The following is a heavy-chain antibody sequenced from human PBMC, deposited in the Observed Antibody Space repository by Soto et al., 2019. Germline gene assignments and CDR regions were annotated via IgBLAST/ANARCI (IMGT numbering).Heavy chain of an antibody. CDR2: IYHSGST. V-gene: IGHV4-4*02. CDR1: GGSISSRNW. J-gene: IGHJ4*02. Sequence: SETLSLTCAVSGGSISSRNWWGWVRQPPGKGLEWIGEIYHSGSTNYNPSLKSRVTISVDKSKNQFSLKLSSVTAAETAVYYCSRAAMGGRGGPFDYWGQGTLVTVS. CDR3: SRAAMGGRGGPFDY. D-gene: IGHD3-16*01.